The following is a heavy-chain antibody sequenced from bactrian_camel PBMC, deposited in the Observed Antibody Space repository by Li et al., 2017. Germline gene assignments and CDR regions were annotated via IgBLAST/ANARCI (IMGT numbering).Heavy chain of an antibody. CDR2: IYFESGST. Sequence: VQLVESGGGSVQAGGSLNLSCVASGDTFNGNCVGWFRQVPGKEREWVACIYFESGSTEYADSVKGRFTISQDNAKNQVYLQMNNLTREDTAVYMCAAYQRPFDVASCALVSQYTIWGQGTQVTVS. J-gene: IGHJ4*01. V-gene: IGHV3S40*01. D-gene: IGHD3*01. CDR3: AAYQRPFDVASCALVSQYTI. CDR1: GDTFNGNC.